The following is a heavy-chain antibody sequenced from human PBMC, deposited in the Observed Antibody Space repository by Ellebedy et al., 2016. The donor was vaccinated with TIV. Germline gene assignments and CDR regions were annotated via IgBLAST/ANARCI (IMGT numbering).Heavy chain of an antibody. V-gene: IGHV3-23*01. J-gene: IGHJ4*02. D-gene: IGHD1-14*01. CDR2: ISGTGGST. Sequence: GESLKISCAASGFTFSSYAMNWVRQAPGKGLEWVSIISGTGGSTNYADSVKGRFTISRDNSKNMLYLQMNSLRAEDTAIYNCAKSPSRKPGLLDYWGQGTLVTVSS. CDR1: GFTFSSYA. CDR3: AKSPSRKPGLLDY.